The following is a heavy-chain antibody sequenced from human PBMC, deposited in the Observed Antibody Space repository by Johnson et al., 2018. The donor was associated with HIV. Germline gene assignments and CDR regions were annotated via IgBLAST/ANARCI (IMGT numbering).Heavy chain of an antibody. V-gene: IGHV3-66*03. D-gene: IGHD1-26*01. CDR3: ARDMREGAFDI. CDR1: GFTVSSNY. J-gene: IGHJ3*02. CDR2: IYSGGST. Sequence: VQLVESGGGLIQPGGSLRLSCAASGFTVSSNYMSWVRQAPGKGLEWVSVIYSGGSTYYADSVKGRFTISRDNSKNPLYLKMNSLRPEDMAVYYCARDMREGAFDIWGQGTLVTVSS.